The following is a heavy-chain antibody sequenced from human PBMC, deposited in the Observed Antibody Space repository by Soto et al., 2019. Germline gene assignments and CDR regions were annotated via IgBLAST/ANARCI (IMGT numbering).Heavy chain of an antibody. J-gene: IGHJ5*02. Sequence: SETLSLTCTVSGGSISSSSYYWGWIRQPPGRGLEWIGSIYYSGSTYYNTSLKSRVTISVDTSKNQFSLKLSSVTAADTAVYYCVIGVNWFDPWGQGTLVTVSS. CDR2: IYYSGST. V-gene: IGHV4-39*01. CDR3: VIGVNWFDP. CDR1: GGSISSSSYY.